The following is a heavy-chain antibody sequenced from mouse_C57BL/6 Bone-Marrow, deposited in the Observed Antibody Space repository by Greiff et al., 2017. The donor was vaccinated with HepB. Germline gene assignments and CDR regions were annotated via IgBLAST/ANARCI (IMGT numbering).Heavy chain of an antibody. CDR2: IWSGGST. J-gene: IGHJ1*03. D-gene: IGHD1-1*01. CDR1: GFSLTSYG. CDR3: GRGDYGSSHWYFDV. Sequence: QVQLKESGPGLVQPSQSLSITCTVSGFSLTSYGVHWVRQSPGKGLEWLGVIWSGGSTDYNAAFISRLSISKDNSKSQVFFKMNSLQADDTAIYYCGRGDYGSSHWYFDVWGTGTTVTVSS. V-gene: IGHV2-2*01.